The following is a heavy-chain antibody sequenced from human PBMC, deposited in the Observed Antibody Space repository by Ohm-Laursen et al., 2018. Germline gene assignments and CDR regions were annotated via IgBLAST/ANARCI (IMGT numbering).Heavy chain of an antibody. V-gene: IGHV3-23*01. Sequence: GSLRLSCTASGFTFSSYGMSWVRQAPGKGLEWVSADSGSGDSTQHADSVKGRFTISRDNSKNTLYLQMNSLRAEDTAVYYCAKDPGIAVAGTDNWFDPWGQGTLVTVSS. CDR1: GFTFSSYG. CDR3: AKDPGIAVAGTDNWFDP. J-gene: IGHJ5*02. D-gene: IGHD6-19*01. CDR2: DSGSGDST.